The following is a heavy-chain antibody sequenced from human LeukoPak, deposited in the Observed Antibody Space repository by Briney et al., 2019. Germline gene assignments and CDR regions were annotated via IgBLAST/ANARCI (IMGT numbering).Heavy chain of an antibody. CDR2: MNPNSGNT. V-gene: IGHV1-8*01. Sequence: ASVKVSCKASGYTFTSYDINWVRQATGQGLEWMGWMNPNSGNTGYAQKFQGRVSMTWNTSTSTAYMELSSLKSEDTAVYYCAKIGAAARRTPNPRWFDPWGQGTLVTVSS. J-gene: IGHJ5*02. D-gene: IGHD6-6*01. CDR3: AKIGAAARRTPNPRWFDP. CDR1: GYTFTSYD.